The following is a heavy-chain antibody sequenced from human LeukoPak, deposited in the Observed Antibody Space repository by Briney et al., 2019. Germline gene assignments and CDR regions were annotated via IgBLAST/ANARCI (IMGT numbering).Heavy chain of an antibody. CDR2: IYYSGST. CDR1: GGSISSSSYY. V-gene: IGHV4-39*01. CDR3: ARQSAVAGFGFDY. Sequence: SETLSLTCTVSGGSISSSSYYWGWIRQPPGKGLEWIGSIYYSGSTFYNPSLKSRVTISVDTSKNQFSLKLSSVTAADTAVYYCARQSAVAGFGFDYWGQGTLVTVSS. J-gene: IGHJ4*02. D-gene: IGHD6-19*01.